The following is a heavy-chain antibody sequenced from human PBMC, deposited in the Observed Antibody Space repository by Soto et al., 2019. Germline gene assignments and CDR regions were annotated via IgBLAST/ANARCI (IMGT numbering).Heavy chain of an antibody. V-gene: IGHV4-39*07. CDR2: IYYSGST. J-gene: IGHJ5*02. D-gene: IGHD3-22*01. CDR3: ASIYDSSGYYYGNNWFDP. Sequence: PSETLSLTCIVSGESISGTIYYWGWIRQPPGKGLEWIGSIYYSGSTYYNPSLKSRVTISVDTSKNQFSLKLSSVTAADTAVYYCASIYDSSGYYYGNNWFDPWGQGTLVTVS. CDR1: GESISGTIYY.